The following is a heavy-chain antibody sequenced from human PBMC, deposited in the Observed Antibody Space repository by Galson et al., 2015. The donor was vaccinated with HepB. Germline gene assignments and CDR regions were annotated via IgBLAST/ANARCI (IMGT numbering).Heavy chain of an antibody. CDR1: GYTFTSYD. J-gene: IGHJ4*02. D-gene: IGHD3-3*01. Sequence: SVKVSCKASGYTFTSYDINWVRQATGQGLEWMGWMNPNSGNTGYAQKFQGRVTMTRSTSISTAYMELSSLRSEDTAVYYCARGDDAPTYYDFWSGYFSVFIFDYWGQGTLVTVSS. V-gene: IGHV1-8*01. CDR3: ARGDDAPTYYDFWSGYFSVFIFDY. CDR2: MNPNSGNT.